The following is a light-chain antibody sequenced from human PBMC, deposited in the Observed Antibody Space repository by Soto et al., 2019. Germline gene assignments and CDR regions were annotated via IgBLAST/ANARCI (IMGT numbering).Light chain of an antibody. J-gene: IGLJ1*01. CDR2: EGS. CDR3: CSYAGSSTYV. Sequence: QSALTQPASVSGSPGQSITISCTGTSSDVGSYNLVSWYQQHPGKAPKLMIYEGSKRPSGVSNRSSGSKSGNTASLTISGLQDEEEAAYYCCSYAGSSTYVFGTGTKVTVL. V-gene: IGLV2-23*01. CDR1: SSDVGSYNL.